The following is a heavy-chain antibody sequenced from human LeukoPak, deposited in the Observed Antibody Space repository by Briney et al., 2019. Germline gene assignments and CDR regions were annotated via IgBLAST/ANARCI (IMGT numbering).Heavy chain of an antibody. CDR1: GFTFNTYW. Sequence: PGGSLRLSCAASGFTFNTYWMHWVRQVPGKGLVWVSRINSDGSSTSYADSVKGRFAISRDNAQNTLYLQMNSLRAEDTAVYYCATTTAGFDYWGQGTLVTVSS. D-gene: IGHD4-4*01. CDR2: INSDGSST. V-gene: IGHV3-74*01. CDR3: ATTTAGFDY. J-gene: IGHJ4*02.